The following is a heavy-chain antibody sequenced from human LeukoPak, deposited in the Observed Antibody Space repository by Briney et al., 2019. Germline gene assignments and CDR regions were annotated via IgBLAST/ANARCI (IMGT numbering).Heavy chain of an antibody. D-gene: IGHD6-19*01. V-gene: IGHV4-30-4*01. Sequence: SETLSLTCTVSGGSISSGDYYWSWIRQPPGKGLEWIGYIYYSGSTYYNPSLKSRVTISVDTSKNQFSLKLSSVTAADTAVYYCARGRRERQWLVFRGPFDYWGQGTLVTVSS. CDR3: ARGRRERQWLVFRGPFDY. J-gene: IGHJ4*02. CDR2: IYYSGST. CDR1: GGSISSGDYY.